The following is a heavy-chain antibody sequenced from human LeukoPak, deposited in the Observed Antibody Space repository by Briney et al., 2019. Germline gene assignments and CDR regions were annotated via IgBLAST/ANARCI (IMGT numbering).Heavy chain of an antibody. D-gene: IGHD3-3*01. CDR1: GGSFSGYY. CDR2: INHSGST. J-gene: IGHJ6*03. Sequence: PSETLSLTCAVYGGSFSGYYWSWIRQPPGKGLEWIGEINHSGSTNYNPCLKSRVTISVDTSKNQFSLKLSSVTAADTAVYYCARRLYYDFWSGYPIPYYMDVWGKGTTVTVSS. CDR3: ARRLYYDFWSGYPIPYYMDV. V-gene: IGHV4-34*01.